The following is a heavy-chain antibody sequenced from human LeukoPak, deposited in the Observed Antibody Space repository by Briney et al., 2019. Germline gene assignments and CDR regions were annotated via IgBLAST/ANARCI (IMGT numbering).Heavy chain of an antibody. CDR3: ARGGERESVVVPAAMPVDY. CDR2: INHSGST. D-gene: IGHD2-2*01. Sequence: LETLSLTCAVYGGSFSGYYWSWIRQPPGKGLEWIGEINHSGSTNYNPSLKSRVTISVDTSKNQFSLKLSSVTAADTAVYYCARGGERESVVVPAAMPVDYWGQGTLVTVSS. J-gene: IGHJ4*02. V-gene: IGHV4-34*01. CDR1: GGSFSGYY.